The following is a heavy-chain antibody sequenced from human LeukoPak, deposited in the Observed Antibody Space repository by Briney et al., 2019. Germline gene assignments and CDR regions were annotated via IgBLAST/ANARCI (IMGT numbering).Heavy chain of an antibody. V-gene: IGHV4-34*01. D-gene: IGHD1-26*01. Sequence: SETLSLTCAVYGGSFSGYYWSWIRQPPGKGLEWIGEINHSGSTNYNPYLKSRVTISVDTSKNQFSLKLSSVTAADTAVYYCARGVTTWEPSRGTWFDPWGQGTLVTVSS. CDR1: GGSFSGYY. J-gene: IGHJ5*02. CDR3: ARGVTTWEPSRGTWFDP. CDR2: INHSGST.